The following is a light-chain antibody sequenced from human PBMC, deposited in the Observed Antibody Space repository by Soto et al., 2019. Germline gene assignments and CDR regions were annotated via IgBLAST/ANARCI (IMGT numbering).Light chain of an antibody. V-gene: IGLV2-14*01. CDR2: EVS. J-gene: IGLJ2*01. CDR1: SSEVGGYNS. CDR3: SSYRDSDTVV. Sequence: QSALTQPASVSGSPGQSITISCTGTSSEVGGYNSVSWYQQRPGKAPELMIYEVSNRPSEISHRFSGSKSGNTASLTISGLQAEDEADYYCSSYRDSDTVVFGGGTKLTVL.